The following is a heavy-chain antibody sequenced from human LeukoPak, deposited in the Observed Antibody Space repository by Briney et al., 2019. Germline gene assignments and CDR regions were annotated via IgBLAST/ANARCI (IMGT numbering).Heavy chain of an antibody. V-gene: IGHV4-59*01. CDR3: ARDTRYYGSGTFYDEFDY. CDR2: IYYDGGT. CDR1: GGSINNYY. Sequence: SETLSLTCTVSGGSINNYYWSWIRQPPGKGLEWIGHIYYDGGTNYSPSLKSRVTISVDTSRNQFSLKLSSVTAADTAVYHCARDTRYYGSGTFYDEFDYWGQGALVTVSS. J-gene: IGHJ4*02. D-gene: IGHD3-10*01.